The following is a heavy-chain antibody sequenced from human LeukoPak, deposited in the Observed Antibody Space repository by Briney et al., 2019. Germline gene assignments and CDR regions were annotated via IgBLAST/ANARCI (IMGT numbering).Heavy chain of an antibody. CDR2: IYYSGST. J-gene: IGHJ4*02. CDR1: GGSITSGSYY. D-gene: IGHD3-10*01. Sequence: PSETLSLTCTISGGSITSGSYYWACVPQPPGKGLECIGSIYYSGSTYYNPSLKSRVTMSVDTSKNQFSLNLTSVTAADTAVYFCARHPNYYGSGWGQGIQVTVSS. V-gene: IGHV4-39*07. CDR3: ARHPNYYGSG.